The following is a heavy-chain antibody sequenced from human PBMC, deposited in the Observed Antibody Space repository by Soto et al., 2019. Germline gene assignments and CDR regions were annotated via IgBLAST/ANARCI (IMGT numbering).Heavy chain of an antibody. CDR2: ISYDGSNK. Sequence: QVQLVESGGGVVQPGRSLRLSCAASGFTFSSYAMHWVRQAPGKGLEWVAVISYDGSNKYYADSVKGRFTISRDNSKNTLYLQMNSLRAEDTAVYYCARDVGYSGSYFSKAFDIWGQGTMVTVSS. CDR3: ARDVGYSGSYFSKAFDI. D-gene: IGHD1-26*01. CDR1: GFTFSSYA. J-gene: IGHJ3*02. V-gene: IGHV3-30-3*01.